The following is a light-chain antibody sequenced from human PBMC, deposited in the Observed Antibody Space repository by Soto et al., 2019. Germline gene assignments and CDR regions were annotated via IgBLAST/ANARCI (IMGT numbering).Light chain of an antibody. J-gene: IGKJ5*01. V-gene: IGKV3-15*01. CDR1: QSINNL. Sequence: RVMTQSPATLSVSPGERATLSCRASQSINNLLAWYQQKPGQAPRLLIYAASTRATGIPARFSGSGSETEFTLTISSLQSEDFAVYYCQQYNNWPITFDQGTRLEI. CDR3: QQYNNWPIT. CDR2: AAS.